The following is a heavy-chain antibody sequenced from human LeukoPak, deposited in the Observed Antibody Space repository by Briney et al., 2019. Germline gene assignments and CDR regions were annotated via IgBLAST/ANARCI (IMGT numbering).Heavy chain of an antibody. J-gene: IGHJ3*02. CDR1: GFTFSNYA. D-gene: IGHD6-13*01. CDR3: AREEQQLVPRYPGPGAFDI. V-gene: IGHV3-23*01. CDR2: ITASGGDT. Sequence: PGGSLRLSCAASGFTFSNYAMSWVRQAPGKGLEWFSAITASGGDTYHADSVKGRFSVSRDNSKNTLYLQMNSLRAEDTAVYYCAREEQQLVPRYPGPGAFDIWGQGTMVTVSS.